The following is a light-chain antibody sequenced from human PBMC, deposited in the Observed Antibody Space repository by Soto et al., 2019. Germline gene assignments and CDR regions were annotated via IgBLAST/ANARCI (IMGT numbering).Light chain of an antibody. CDR3: GTWDSSLSAWV. CDR2: DNN. Sequence: QSVLTQPPSVSAAPGQKVTISCSGSSSNIGNNYVSWYQQLPGTAPKLLIYDNNKRTSGIPDRFSGSKSGTSATLGITGLQTGHEADYYCGTWDSSLSAWVFGGGTKLTVL. CDR1: SSNIGNNY. J-gene: IGLJ3*02. V-gene: IGLV1-51*01.